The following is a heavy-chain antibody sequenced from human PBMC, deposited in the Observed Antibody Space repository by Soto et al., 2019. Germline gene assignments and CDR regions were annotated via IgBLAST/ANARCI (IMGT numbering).Heavy chain of an antibody. Sequence: QVQLVESGGGVVQPGRSLRLSCAASGFTFSSYGMHWVRQAPGKGLEWVAVIWYDGSNKYYADSVKGRFTISRDNSKNSLYLHMSSLRAEDTAVYYCARDSVRAAGPFDYWGQGTLVTVSS. D-gene: IGHD6-25*01. CDR2: IWYDGSNK. J-gene: IGHJ4*02. CDR3: ARDSVRAAGPFDY. V-gene: IGHV3-33*01. CDR1: GFTFSSYG.